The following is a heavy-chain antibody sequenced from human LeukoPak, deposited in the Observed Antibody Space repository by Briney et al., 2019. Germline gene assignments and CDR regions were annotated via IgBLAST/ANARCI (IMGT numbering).Heavy chain of an antibody. CDR1: GFTFSSYE. J-gene: IGHJ4*02. V-gene: IGHV3-48*03. D-gene: IGHD2-2*02. CDR3: ARGIPPAAIWVRRYYFDY. Sequence: GGSLRLSCAASGFTFSSYEMNWVRQAPGKGLEWVSYISSSGSTIYYADSVKGRFTISRDNAKNSLYLQMNSLRAADTAVYYCARGIPPAAIWVRRYYFDYWGQGTLVTVSS. CDR2: ISSSGSTI.